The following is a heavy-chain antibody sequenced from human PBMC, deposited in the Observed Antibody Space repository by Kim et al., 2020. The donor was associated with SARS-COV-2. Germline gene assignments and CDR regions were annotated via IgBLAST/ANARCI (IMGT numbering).Heavy chain of an antibody. J-gene: IGHJ4*02. CDR2: ISSSSSYI. V-gene: IGHV3-21*01. D-gene: IGHD2-15*01. CDR3: ARAGVGYCSGGSCYSFDY. Sequence: GGSLRLSCAASGFTFSSYSMNWVRQAPGKGLEWVSSISSSSSYIYYADSVKGRFTISRDNAKNSLYLQMNSLRAEDTAVYYCARAGVGYCSGGSCYSFDYRGQGTLVTVSS. CDR1: GFTFSSYS.